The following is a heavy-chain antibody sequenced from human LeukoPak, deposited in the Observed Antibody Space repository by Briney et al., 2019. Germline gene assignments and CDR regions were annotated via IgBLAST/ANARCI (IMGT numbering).Heavy chain of an antibody. D-gene: IGHD2-2*01. CDR1: GYTFTSYD. V-gene: IGHV1-18*01. CDR3: ARGVVVVPAARGGLAFDI. J-gene: IGHJ3*02. Sequence: ASVKVSCKASGYTFTSYDINWVRQAPGQGLEWMGWISAYNGNTNYAQKLQGRVTMTTDTSTSTAYMELRSLRSDDTAVYYCARGVVVVPAARGGLAFDIWGQGTMVTVSS. CDR2: ISAYNGNT.